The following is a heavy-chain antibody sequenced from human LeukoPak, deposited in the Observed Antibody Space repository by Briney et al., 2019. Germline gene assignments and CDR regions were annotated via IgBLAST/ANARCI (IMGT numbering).Heavy chain of an antibody. CDR1: GFTFSSYE. V-gene: IGHV3-48*03. CDR2: ISSSGSLI. J-gene: IGHJ4*02. D-gene: IGHD6-13*01. CDR3: ARVAEAAAFDS. Sequence: PGGSLRLSCAASGFTFSSYEMSWVRQAPGKGLEWVSYISSSGSLIYYADSVKGRFTISRDNAKNSLYLQMNSLKPEDTAVYYCARVAEAAAFDSWGQGTLVTVSS.